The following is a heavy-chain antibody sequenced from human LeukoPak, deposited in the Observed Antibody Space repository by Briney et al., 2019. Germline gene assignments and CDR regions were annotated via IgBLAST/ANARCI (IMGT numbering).Heavy chain of an antibody. V-gene: IGHV4-39*01. D-gene: IGHD6-19*01. J-gene: IGHJ4*02. CDR3: ACRIAVAGTLFDY. CDR1: GGSISSSSYY. Sequence: PSETLSLTCTVSGGSISSSSYYWGWIRQPPGKGLEGIGSIYYSGSTYYNPSLKSRVTISVDTSKNQFSLKLSSVTAADTAVYYCACRIAVAGTLFDYWGQGTLVTVSS. CDR2: IYYSGST.